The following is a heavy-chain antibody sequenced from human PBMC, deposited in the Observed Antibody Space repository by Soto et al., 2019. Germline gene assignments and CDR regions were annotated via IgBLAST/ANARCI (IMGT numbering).Heavy chain of an antibody. CDR1: GFTFSSYG. CDR2: ISYDGSNK. D-gene: IGHD2-15*01. J-gene: IGHJ4*02. Sequence: QVQLVESGGGVVQPGRSLRLSCAASGFTFSSYGMHWVRQAPGKGLEWVAVISYDGSNKYYADSVKGRFTISRDNSKNTLYLQMNSLRAEDTAVYYCAKDAEVVVAALDYWGQGNLVTVSS. CDR3: AKDAEVVVAALDY. V-gene: IGHV3-30*18.